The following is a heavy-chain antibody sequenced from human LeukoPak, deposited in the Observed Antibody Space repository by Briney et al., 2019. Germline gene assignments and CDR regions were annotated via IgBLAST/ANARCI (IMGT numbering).Heavy chain of an antibody. CDR2: IIPILGIA. CDR3: ARVGGDDYSPDY. D-gene: IGHD4-11*01. Sequence: SVKVSCKASGGTFSSYAISWVRQAPGQGLEWIGRIIPILGIANYAQKFQGRVTMTRDTSTNTVYMELSSLRSEDTAVHYCARVGGDDYSPDYWGQGTLATVSS. V-gene: IGHV1-69*04. J-gene: IGHJ4*02. CDR1: GGTFSSYA.